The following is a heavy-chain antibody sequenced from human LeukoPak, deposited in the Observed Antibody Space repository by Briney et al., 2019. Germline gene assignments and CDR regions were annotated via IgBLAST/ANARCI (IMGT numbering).Heavy chain of an antibody. CDR1: GFTFDDYA. J-gene: IGHJ4*02. D-gene: IGHD3-10*01. Sequence: GGSLRLSCAASGFTFDDYAMHWVRQAPGKGLEWVSLISGNGGSTYYADSVKGRFTISRDNSKNSLYLQMNSLRAEDTAVYYCAKDRFRFDYWGQGTLVTVSS. CDR3: AKDRFRFDY. V-gene: IGHV3-43*02. CDR2: ISGNGGST.